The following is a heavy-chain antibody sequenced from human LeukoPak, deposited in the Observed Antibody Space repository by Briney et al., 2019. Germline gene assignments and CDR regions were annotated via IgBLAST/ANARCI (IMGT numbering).Heavy chain of an antibody. CDR3: ARGFLYYGSGNLDY. V-gene: IGHV1-8*01. J-gene: IGHJ4*02. Sequence: ASVKVSCKASGYTFTCYDINWVRQATGQGLEWMGWMNPNSGNSGYAQKFQGRVTMTRNTSISTAYMELSSLRFEDTAVYYCARGFLYYGSGNLDYWGQGTLVTVSS. D-gene: IGHD3-10*01. CDR2: MNPNSGNS. CDR1: GYTFTCYD.